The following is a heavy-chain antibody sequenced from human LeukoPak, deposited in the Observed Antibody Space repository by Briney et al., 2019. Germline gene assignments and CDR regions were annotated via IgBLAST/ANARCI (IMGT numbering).Heavy chain of an antibody. CDR2: IYYSGST. D-gene: IGHD3-3*01. Sequence: KPSETLSLTCTVSGGSISSYYWSWIRQPPGKGLEWIGYIYYSGSTNYNPSLKSRVTISVDTSKNQFSLKLSSVTAADTAVYYCARAYYDFWSGLAYNWFDPWGQGTLVTVSS. CDR1: GGSISSYY. J-gene: IGHJ5*02. CDR3: ARAYYDFWSGLAYNWFDP. V-gene: IGHV4-59*01.